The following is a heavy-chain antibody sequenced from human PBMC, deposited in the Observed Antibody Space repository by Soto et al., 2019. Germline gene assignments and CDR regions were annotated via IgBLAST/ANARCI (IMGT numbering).Heavy chain of an antibody. CDR3: ARPPNYYDSSGYYGY. D-gene: IGHD3-22*01. CDR1: GFTFSSYS. J-gene: IGHJ4*02. Sequence: EVQLVESGGGLVKPGGSLRLSCAASGFTFSSYSMNWVRQAPGKGLEWVSSISSSSSYIYYADSVKGRFTISRDNAKNSLYLQMNSLRAEDTAVYYCARPPNYYDSSGYYGYWDQGTLVTVSS. CDR2: ISSSSSYI. V-gene: IGHV3-21*01.